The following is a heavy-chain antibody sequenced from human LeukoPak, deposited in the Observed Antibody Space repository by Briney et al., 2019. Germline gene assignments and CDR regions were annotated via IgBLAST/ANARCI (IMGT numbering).Heavy chain of an antibody. CDR3: ARVAWFGDLWFDP. J-gene: IGHJ5*02. CDR2: ITGTSDPI. CDR1: GFTFSSYS. D-gene: IGHD3-10*01. V-gene: IGHV3-48*04. Sequence: GGSLRLSCAASGFTFSSYSMTWVRQAPGKGLEWVSYITGTSDPIYYADSVKGRFTVSRDNAKNSLYLQMDSLRPEDTAVYFCARVAWFGDLWFDPWGQGTLVTVSS.